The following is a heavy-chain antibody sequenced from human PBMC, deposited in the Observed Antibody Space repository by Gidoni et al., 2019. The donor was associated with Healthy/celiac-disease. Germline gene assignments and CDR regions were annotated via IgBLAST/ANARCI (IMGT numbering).Heavy chain of an antibody. J-gene: IGHJ4*02. CDR3: ARHWGWLAGYDY. Sequence: YYNPSLKSRVTISVDTSKNQFSLKLSSVTAADTAVYYCARHWGWLAGYDYWGQGTLVTVSS. V-gene: IGHV4-39*01. D-gene: IGHD6-19*01.